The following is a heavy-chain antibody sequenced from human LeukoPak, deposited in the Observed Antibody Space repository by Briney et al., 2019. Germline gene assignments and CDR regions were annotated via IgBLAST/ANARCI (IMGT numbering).Heavy chain of an antibody. V-gene: IGHV3-23*01. Sequence: PGGSLRLSCAASGFNFSSYAMSWVRQAPGKGLEWVSAISGSGGSTYYADSVKGRFTISRDNSKNTLYLQMNRLRAEDTAVYYCAKGFGSWYTYYFDYWGQGTLVTVSS. J-gene: IGHJ4*02. CDR1: GFNFSSYA. D-gene: IGHD6-13*01. CDR2: ISGSGGST. CDR3: AKGFGSWYTYYFDY.